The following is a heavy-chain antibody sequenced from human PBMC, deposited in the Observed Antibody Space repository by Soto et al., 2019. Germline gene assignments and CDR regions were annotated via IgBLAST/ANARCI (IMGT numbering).Heavy chain of an antibody. CDR2: IYYSGST. Sequence: SETLSLTCTVSGGSISSGGYYWSWIRQHPGKGLEWIGYIYYSGSTYYNPSLKSRVTLSVDTSKNQFSLQLSSVTAADTAVYYWARQGRQLGQTFSRWFPPDYWGQGTLVTVS. V-gene: IGHV4-31*03. D-gene: IGHD6-13*01. CDR1: GGSISSGGYY. CDR3: ARQGRQLGQTFSRWFPPDY. J-gene: IGHJ4*02.